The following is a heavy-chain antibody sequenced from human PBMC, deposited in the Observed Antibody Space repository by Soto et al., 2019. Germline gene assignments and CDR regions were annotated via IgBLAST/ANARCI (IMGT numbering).Heavy chain of an antibody. CDR2: IYPGDSDT. J-gene: IGHJ3*02. D-gene: IGHD6-13*01. CDR3: ARLPGDGSWKNAFDI. CDR1: GYSFTSYW. V-gene: IGHV5-51*01. Sequence: GESLKISCKGSGYSFTSYWIGWVRQMPGKGLEWMGIIYPGDSDTRYSPSFQGQVTISADKSISTAYLQWSSLKASDTAMYYCARLPGDGSWKNAFDIWGQGTMVTVSS.